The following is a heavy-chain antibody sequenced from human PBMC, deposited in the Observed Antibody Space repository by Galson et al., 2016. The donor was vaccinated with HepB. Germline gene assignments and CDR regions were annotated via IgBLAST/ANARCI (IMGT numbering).Heavy chain of an antibody. CDR3: ARDQGLSDDYGDYYGVDV. CDR2: ISYIGNT. CDR1: GGSINNYY. V-gene: IGHV4-59*01. J-gene: IGHJ6*02. D-gene: IGHD4-17*01. Sequence: SETLSLTCTVSGGSINNYYWSWIRQPPGKGLEWIACISYIGNTDYNPSLQSRVTISVDTSKNQISLKLNSVTAADTALYFCARDQGLSDDYGDYYGVDVWGQGTTVTVSS.